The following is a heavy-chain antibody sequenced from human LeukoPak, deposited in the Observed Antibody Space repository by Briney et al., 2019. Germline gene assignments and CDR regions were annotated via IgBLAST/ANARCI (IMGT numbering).Heavy chain of an antibody. V-gene: IGHV3-21*01. Sequence: GGSLRLSCAASGFTFSSYSMNWVRQAPGEGLEWVSSISSSSSYIYYADSVKGRFTISRDNAKNSLYLQMNSLRAEDTAVYYCARDKRELLVDYWGQGTLVTVSS. CDR3: ARDKRELLVDY. CDR1: GFTFSSYS. D-gene: IGHD1-26*01. CDR2: ISSSSSYI. J-gene: IGHJ4*02.